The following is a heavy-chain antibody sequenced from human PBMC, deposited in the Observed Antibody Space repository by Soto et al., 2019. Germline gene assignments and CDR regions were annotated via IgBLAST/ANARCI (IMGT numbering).Heavy chain of an antibody. CDR2: IKTKSEGGPT. D-gene: IGHD2-15*01. Sequence: EVQLVESGGGFIQPGGSLRLSCAASGLPISNAWMNWVRQAPGKGLEWVGRIKTKSEGGPTDYAAAVKGRFTVSRDYSKNTPYLQMNSLKTEDTAVYYCTSGSVEGVWGQGTTVTVSS. CDR3: TSGSVEGV. CDR1: GLPISNAW. J-gene: IGHJ6*02. V-gene: IGHV3-15*07.